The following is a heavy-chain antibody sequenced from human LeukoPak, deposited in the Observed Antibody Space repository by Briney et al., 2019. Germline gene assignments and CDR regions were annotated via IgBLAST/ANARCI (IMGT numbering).Heavy chain of an antibody. CDR2: IDWDDDK. J-gene: IGHJ4*02. CDR3: ARTSRGSGSYYLPFDY. CDR1: GFSLSTSGMR. V-gene: IGHV2-70*04. Sequence: SGPTLVNPTQTLTLTCTFPGFSLSTSGMRVSWIRQPPGKALEWLARIDWDDDKFYSTSLKTRLTISKDTSKNQVVLTMTNMDPVDTATYYCARTSRGSGSYYLPFDYWGQGTLVTVSS. D-gene: IGHD3-10*01.